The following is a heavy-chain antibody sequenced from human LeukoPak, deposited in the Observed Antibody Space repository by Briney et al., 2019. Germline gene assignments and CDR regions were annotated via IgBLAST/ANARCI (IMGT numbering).Heavy chain of an antibody. CDR1: GGSISSGGYS. CDR2: IYHSGST. Sequence: SETLSLTCAVSGGSISSGGYSWSWIRQPPGKGLEWIGYIYHSGSTHYNPSLKSRVTISVDRSKNQFSLKLSSVTAADTAVYYYARSHYYGSGSLDYWGQGTLVTVSS. D-gene: IGHD3-10*01. CDR3: ARSHYYGSGSLDY. J-gene: IGHJ4*02. V-gene: IGHV4-30-2*01.